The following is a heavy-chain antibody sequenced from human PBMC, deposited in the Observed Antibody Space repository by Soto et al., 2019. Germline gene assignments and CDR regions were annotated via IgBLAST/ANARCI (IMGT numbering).Heavy chain of an antibody. J-gene: IGHJ5*02. CDR2: IYYSGST. CDR1: GGSISSGGYY. CDR3: ARGVGGYCSGGSCWFDP. D-gene: IGHD2-15*01. V-gene: IGHV4-31*03. Sequence: HVQLQESGPGLVKPSQTLSLTCTVSGGSISSGGYYWSWIRQHPGKGLEWIGYIYYSGSTYYNPSLKSRVTISVDTSKNQFSLKLSSVTAADTAVYYCARGVGGYCSGGSCWFDPWGQGTLVTVSS.